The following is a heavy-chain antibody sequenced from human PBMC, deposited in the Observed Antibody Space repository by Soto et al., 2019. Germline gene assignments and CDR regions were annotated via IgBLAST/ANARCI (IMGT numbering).Heavy chain of an antibody. Sequence: GGSLRLSCTASGFTFSSYVMTWVRQAPGKGLEWASTINGGGVRTYYADSVRGRFTISRDNSKNTVYLQMNSLRAEDTAVYYCAKGYGGYDFDYWGQGTLVTVSS. V-gene: IGHV3-23*01. D-gene: IGHD5-12*01. CDR3: AKGYGGYDFDY. J-gene: IGHJ4*02. CDR1: GFTFSSYV. CDR2: INGGGVRT.